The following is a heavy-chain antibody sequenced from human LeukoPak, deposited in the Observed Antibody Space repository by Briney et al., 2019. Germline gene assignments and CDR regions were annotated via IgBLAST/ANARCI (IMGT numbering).Heavy chain of an antibody. D-gene: IGHD3-10*01. CDR3: ARVPSYYHGSESPYFFDY. CDR2: INSDGSWT. J-gene: IGHJ4*02. V-gene: IGHV3-74*01. CDR1: GNYC. Sequence: PGGSLRLSCAASGNYCMHWVRQAPGKGLVWVSHINSDGSWTSYADSVKGRFTISRDNSRNSLYLQLNNLKAEDTAVYFCARVPSYYHGSESPYFFDYWGQGALVTVSS.